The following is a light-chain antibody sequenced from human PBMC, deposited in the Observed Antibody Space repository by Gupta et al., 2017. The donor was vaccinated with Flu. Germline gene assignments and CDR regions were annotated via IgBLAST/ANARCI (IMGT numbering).Light chain of an antibody. V-gene: IGKV3-15*01. CDR1: QSVSSN. CDR2: GAS. CDR3: QQYNNWLET. J-gene: IGKJ1*01. Sequence: VLTQSPATLSVSPGERATLSCRASQSVSSNLAWYQQKPGQAPRLLIYGASTRATGIPARFSGSGSGTECTLTISSLQSEDFAVYYCQQYNNWLETFGQGTKVEIK.